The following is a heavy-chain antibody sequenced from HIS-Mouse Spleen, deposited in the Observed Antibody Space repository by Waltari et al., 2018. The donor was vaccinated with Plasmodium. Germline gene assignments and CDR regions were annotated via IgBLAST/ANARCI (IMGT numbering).Heavy chain of an antibody. J-gene: IGHJ2*01. CDR1: GFTFSSYW. CDR2: IKQDGSEK. V-gene: IGHV3-7*01. D-gene: IGHD6-13*01. CDR3: ASSWYWYFDL. Sequence: EVQLVESGGGLVQPGGSLRLSCAASGFTFSSYWLSWVREAPGKGVEGVANIKQDGSEKYYVDSVNGRFTISRDNAKNSRYLQMNSLRAEDTAVYYCASSWYWYFDLWGRGTLVTVSS.